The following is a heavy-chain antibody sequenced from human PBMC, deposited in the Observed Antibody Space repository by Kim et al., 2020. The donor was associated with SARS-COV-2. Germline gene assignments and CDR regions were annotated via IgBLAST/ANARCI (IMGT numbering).Heavy chain of an antibody. CDR1: GFNFDSYA. J-gene: IGHJ5*02. Sequence: GGSLRLSCAASGFNFDSYAMSWVRQAPGKGLEWVSGIVGSAGTYYATSVRGRFTISRDSSKNTVHLQMNSLRAEETAIYYCAKDRVSGDGFWEFDNWGQGTLVTVSS. CDR3: AKDRVSGDGFWEFDN. V-gene: IGHV3-23*01. CDR2: IVGSAGT. D-gene: IGHD3-3*01.